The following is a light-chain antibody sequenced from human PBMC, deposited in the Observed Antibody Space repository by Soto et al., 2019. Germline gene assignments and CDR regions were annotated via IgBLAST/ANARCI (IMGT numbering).Light chain of an antibody. CDR1: QSVSSS. CDR2: DAS. Sequence: EIVMTQSPATLSVSPGDRATLSCRASQSVSSSLAWYQQIPGQAPRLLIYDASTRATGIPARFGGSGSGTEFTLTISRLQSEDFAVYYCQQYNNWPPLTFGGGTKVEIK. V-gene: IGKV3-15*01. J-gene: IGKJ4*01. CDR3: QQYNNWPPLT.